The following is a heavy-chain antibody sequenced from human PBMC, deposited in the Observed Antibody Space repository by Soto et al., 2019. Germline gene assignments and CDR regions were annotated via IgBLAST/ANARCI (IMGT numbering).Heavy chain of an antibody. J-gene: IGHJ4*02. V-gene: IGHV4-59*08. CDR3: ARRYSSSLDF. CDR1: GGSISSYY. CDR2: IFYSGST. D-gene: IGHD6-13*01. Sequence: SEPLALTCTVSGGSISSYYWSWIRQPPGKGVEWIGYIFYSGSTNYNPSLKSRVTISVDTSKNQFSLKLSSVTAADTAVYYCARRYSSSLDFWGQGTLVTVSS.